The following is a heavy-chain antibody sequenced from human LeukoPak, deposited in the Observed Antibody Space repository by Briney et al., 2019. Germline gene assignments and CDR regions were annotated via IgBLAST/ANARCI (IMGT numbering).Heavy chain of an antibody. V-gene: IGHV4-59*08. J-gene: IGHJ4*02. CDR3: ARRGGQYDYSIDY. D-gene: IGHD4-11*01. Sequence: PSETLSLTCTVSGGSISSYYWSWIRQPPGKGLVWIGYIYYSGSTNYNPSLKSRVTISVDTSKNQFSLKLSSVTAADTAVYYCARRGGQYDYSIDYWGQGTLVTVSS. CDR1: GGSISSYY. CDR2: IYYSGST.